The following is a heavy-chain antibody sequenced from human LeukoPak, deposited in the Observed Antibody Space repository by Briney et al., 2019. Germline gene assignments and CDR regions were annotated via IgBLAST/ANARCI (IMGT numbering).Heavy chain of an antibody. V-gene: IGHV4-34*01. CDR3: ARRVRIAAAGRGTYYMDV. Sequence: SETLSLTCAVYGESFSGYYWSWIRQPPGKGLEWIGEINHSGSTNYNPSLKSRVTISVDTSKNQFSLKLSSVTAADTAVYYCARRVRIAAAGRGTYYMDVWGKGTTVTISS. CDR2: INHSGST. J-gene: IGHJ6*03. D-gene: IGHD6-13*01. CDR1: GESFSGYY.